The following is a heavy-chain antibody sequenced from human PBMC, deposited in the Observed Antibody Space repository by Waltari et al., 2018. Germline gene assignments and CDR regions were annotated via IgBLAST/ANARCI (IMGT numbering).Heavy chain of an antibody. CDR3: ASALDYGDYAHAY. CDR1: GFPFSAYS. V-gene: IGHV3-11*04. D-gene: IGHD4-17*01. Sequence: QVQLVESGGALVKPGGSLSLSFPASGFPFSAYSMSWFRQAPGKGLEWVSYISSSGSTIYYADSVKGRFTISRDNAKNSLYLQMNSLRAEDTAVYYCASALDYGDYAHAYWGQGTLVTVSS. J-gene: IGHJ4*02. CDR2: ISSSGSTI.